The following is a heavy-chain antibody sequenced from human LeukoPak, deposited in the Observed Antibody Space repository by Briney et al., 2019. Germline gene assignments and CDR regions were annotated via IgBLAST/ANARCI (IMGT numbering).Heavy chain of an antibody. V-gene: IGHV1-18*01. CDR3: ARRYDTNIDGNWFDP. CDR2: ISAYNGNT. CDR1: GYTFTSYG. D-gene: IGHD3-9*01. J-gene: IGHJ5*02. Sequence: ASVKVSCKASGYTFTSYGISWVRQAPGQGLEWMGWISAYNGNTNYAQKLQGRVTMTTDTSTSTAYMELRSLRSDDTAVYYCARRYDTNIDGNWFDPWGQGTLVTVSS.